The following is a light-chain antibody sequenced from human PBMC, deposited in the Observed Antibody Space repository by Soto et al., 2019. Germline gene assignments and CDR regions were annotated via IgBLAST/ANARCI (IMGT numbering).Light chain of an antibody. CDR2: GNS. CDR1: SSNIGAGYY. J-gene: IGLJ2*01. CDR3: QSYDRSLSGSV. Sequence: QSVLTQPPSVSGSPGQRVTISCTGSSSNIGAGYYVHWYQQLPGTAPKLLIYGNSNRPSGVPDRFSGSKSGTSASLAITGLQAEDEADYYCQSYDRSLSGSVFGGGTKLTVL. V-gene: IGLV1-40*01.